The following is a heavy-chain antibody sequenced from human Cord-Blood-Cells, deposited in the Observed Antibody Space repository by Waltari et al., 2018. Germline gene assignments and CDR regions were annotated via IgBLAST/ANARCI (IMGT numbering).Heavy chain of an antibody. CDR2: FDPEDGET. Sequence: QVQLVQSGAEVKKPGASVTVSCKVSGYTLPELSLHWVRQARGKGLELRGGFDPEDGETIYAQKCQGRVTMTEDTSTDTAYMELSSLRSEDTAVYYCATDRRDGYNYGDAFDIWGQGTMVTVSS. CDR3: ATDRRDGYNYGDAFDI. V-gene: IGHV1-24*01. J-gene: IGHJ3*02. D-gene: IGHD5-12*01. CDR1: GYTLPELS.